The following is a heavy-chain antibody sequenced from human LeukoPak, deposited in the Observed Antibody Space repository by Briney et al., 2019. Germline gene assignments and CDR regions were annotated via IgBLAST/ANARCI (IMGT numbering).Heavy chain of an antibody. V-gene: IGHV4-39*01. CDR1: GGSISSSSYY. Sequence: SETLSLTCTVSGGSISSSSYYWGWIRQPPGKGLEWIGSIYYSGSTYYNPSLKSRVTISVDTSKNQFSLKLSSVTAADTAVYYCARYQPGKLIDYWGQGTLVTVSS. D-gene: IGHD1-1*01. J-gene: IGHJ4*02. CDR2: IYYSGST. CDR3: ARYQPGKLIDY.